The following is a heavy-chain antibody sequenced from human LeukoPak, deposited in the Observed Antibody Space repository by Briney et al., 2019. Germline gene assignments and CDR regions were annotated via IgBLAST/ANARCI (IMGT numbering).Heavy chain of an antibody. Sequence: ASVKVSCKASGYTFTSYDTNWVQQATGQGLEWMGWMNPNSGNTGYAQKFQGRVTMTRDTSISTAYMELSRLRSDDTAVYYCASADSGYDPNFDYWGQGTLVTVSS. CDR3: ASADSGYDPNFDY. CDR1: GYTFTSYD. D-gene: IGHD5-12*01. V-gene: IGHV1-8*01. CDR2: MNPNSGNT. J-gene: IGHJ4*02.